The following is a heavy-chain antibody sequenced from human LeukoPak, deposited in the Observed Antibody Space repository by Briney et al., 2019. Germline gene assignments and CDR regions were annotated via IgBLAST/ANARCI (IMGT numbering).Heavy chain of an antibody. V-gene: IGHV1-2*02. J-gene: IGHJ1*01. CDR1: GYMFSSYG. CDR3: ARGYYDSSDFEYFQH. Sequence: GASVKVSCKASGYMFSSYGISWVRQAPGQGLEWMGWINPNSGDTNFAQNFQGRVTMTRDTSISTVYMELSRLRSDDTAVFYCARGYYDSSDFEYFQHWGQGTLVTVSS. CDR2: INPNSGDT. D-gene: IGHD3-22*01.